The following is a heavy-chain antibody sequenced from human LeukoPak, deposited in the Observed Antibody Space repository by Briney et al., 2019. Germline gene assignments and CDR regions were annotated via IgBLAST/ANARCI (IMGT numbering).Heavy chain of an antibody. Sequence: SVNPSCRTSGGSFTSYATSWVRHAPGQGLEWMGVILPVFGRLHYPHQFQGRVTISADDSTNTAYMELRSLRSEDTAIYYCARPEGGSFLGLDYGGE. J-gene: IGHJ4*02. CDR1: GGSFTSYA. CDR3: ARPEGGSFLGLDY. D-gene: IGHD1-26*01. CDR2: ILPVFGRL. V-gene: IGHV1-69*01.